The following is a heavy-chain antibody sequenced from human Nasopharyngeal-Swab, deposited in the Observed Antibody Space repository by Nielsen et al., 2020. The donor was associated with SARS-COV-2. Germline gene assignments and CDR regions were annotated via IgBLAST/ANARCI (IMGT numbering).Heavy chain of an antibody. Sequence: SETLSLTCTVSGDSISSYYWSWIRQPPGKGLEWIGFLYYSGSTNYNPSLKSRVTISVDTSKNQFSLKLTSMTAADTAVYYCARMVYADYWGQGILVTVSS. CDR2: LYYSGST. D-gene: IGHD2-8*01. J-gene: IGHJ4*02. CDR3: ARMVYADY. V-gene: IGHV4-59*01. CDR1: GDSISSYY.